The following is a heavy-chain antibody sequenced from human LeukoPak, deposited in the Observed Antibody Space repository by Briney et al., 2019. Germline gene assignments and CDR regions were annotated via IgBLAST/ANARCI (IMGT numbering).Heavy chain of an antibody. V-gene: IGHV4-39*07. J-gene: IGHJ4*02. Sequence: SETLSLTCTVSGGSISSSSYYWGWIRQPPGKGLEWIGSIYYSGSTYYNPSLKSRVTISVDTSKNQFSLKLSSVTAADTAVYYCARAYSNYDHYFDYWGQGTLVTVSS. CDR1: GGSISSSSYY. CDR2: IYYSGST. CDR3: ARAYSNYDHYFDY. D-gene: IGHD4-11*01.